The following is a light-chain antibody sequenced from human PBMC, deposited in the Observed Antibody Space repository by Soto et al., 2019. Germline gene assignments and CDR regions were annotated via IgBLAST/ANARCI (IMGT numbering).Light chain of an antibody. CDR1: QSVSSSY. J-gene: IGKJ1*01. CDR3: PQYGFSPWT. V-gene: IGKV3-20*01. Sequence: EIVLTQSPGTLSLSPGERATLSCRASQSVSSSYLAWYQQKPGQAPRPLLYGASSRAIGIPDRFSGSGSGTDFTLTISRLEPEDFAVYYCPQYGFSPWTFGQGTKVEIK. CDR2: GAS.